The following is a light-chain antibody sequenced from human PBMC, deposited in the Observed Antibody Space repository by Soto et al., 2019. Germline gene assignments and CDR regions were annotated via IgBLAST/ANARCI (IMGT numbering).Light chain of an antibody. J-gene: IGKJ4*01. CDR2: DAS. CDR3: QQRSNWLN. CDR1: QSVSSY. V-gene: IGKV3-11*01. Sequence: EIVLTQSPATLSLSPGERATLSCRASQSVSSYLAWYEQKPGQAPRLLINDASNRATGIPARFSGSGSGTDFTLTISSLEPEDCAVYYCQQRSNWLNFGGGTKVEIK.